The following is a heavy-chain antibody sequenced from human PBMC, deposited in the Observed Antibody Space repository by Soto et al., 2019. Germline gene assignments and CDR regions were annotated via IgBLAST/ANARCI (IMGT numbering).Heavy chain of an antibody. J-gene: IGHJ4*02. CDR1: GITFSDNY. Sequence: PGGSLRLSCAVSGITFSDNYMSWIRQAPGKGLEWLSHISGDGSSTDYADSLKGRFTTSRDNAENSLYLQMNSLRPEDTAMYYCARVVGIAAAGPYDFWGQGTLVTVSS. CDR3: ARVVGIAAAGPYDF. D-gene: IGHD6-13*01. CDR2: ISGDGSST. V-gene: IGHV3-11*06.